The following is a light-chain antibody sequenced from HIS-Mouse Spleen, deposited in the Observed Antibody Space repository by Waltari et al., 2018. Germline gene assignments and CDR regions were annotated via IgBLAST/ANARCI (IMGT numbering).Light chain of an antibody. Sequence: DIQLTQSPSFLSASVGDRVTITCRASQGISSYLAWYQQKPWKAPKLLIYAASTLQSGVPSRCSGSGSGTEFTLTISSLQPEDFATYYCQQLNSYPYTFGQGTKLEIK. V-gene: IGKV1-9*01. CDR1: QGISSY. J-gene: IGKJ2*01. CDR2: AAS. CDR3: QQLNSYPYT.